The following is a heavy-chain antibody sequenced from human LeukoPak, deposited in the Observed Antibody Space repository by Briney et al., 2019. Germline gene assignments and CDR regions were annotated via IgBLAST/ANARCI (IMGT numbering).Heavy chain of an antibody. CDR1: GGSISSYY. CDR3: ARGDDYYYYYMDV. Sequence: SETLSLTCTVSGGSISSYYWSWIRQPPGKGLEWIGYIYYSGSTNYNPSLKSRVTISVDTSKNQFSLKLSSVTAADTAVYYCARGDDYYYYYMDVWGKGTTVTVSS. V-gene: IGHV4-59*01. CDR2: IYYSGST. J-gene: IGHJ6*03.